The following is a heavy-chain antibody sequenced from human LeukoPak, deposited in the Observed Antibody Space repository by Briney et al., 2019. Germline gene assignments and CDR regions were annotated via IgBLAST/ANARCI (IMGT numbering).Heavy chain of an antibody. CDR1: GFTFSSYA. CDR3: ARGSGNYYDFDY. V-gene: IGHV3-30*04. D-gene: IGHD1-26*01. Sequence: PGGSLRLSCAASGFTFSSYAMHWVRQAPGKGLECVAVMSYDGSNKDYADSVKGRFTISRDNSKNTLYLQMNSLRAEDTAVYYCARGSGNYYDFDYWGQGTLVTVSS. J-gene: IGHJ4*02. CDR2: MSYDGSNK.